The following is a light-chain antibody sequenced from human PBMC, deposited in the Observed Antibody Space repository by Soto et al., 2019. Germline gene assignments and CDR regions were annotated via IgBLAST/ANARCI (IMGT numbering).Light chain of an antibody. CDR1: QSVSSN. J-gene: IGKJ2*01. CDR2: SAS. CDR3: QHYNSPYT. Sequence: EIVMTQSPATLSVSPGERATLSCRASQSVSSNLAWYQQKPGQAPRLLIYSASSRATGIPDRFSGSGSGTDFTLTISRLEPEDFAVYYCQHYNSPYTFGQGTKVDIK. V-gene: IGKV3D-15*01.